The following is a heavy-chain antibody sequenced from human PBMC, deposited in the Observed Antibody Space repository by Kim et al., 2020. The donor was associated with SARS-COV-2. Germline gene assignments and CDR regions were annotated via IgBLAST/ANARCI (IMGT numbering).Heavy chain of an antibody. J-gene: IGHJ3*02. CDR1: GYTFTSYG. V-gene: IGHV1-18*01. Sequence: ASVKVSCKASGYTFTSYGISWVRQAPGQGLEWMGWISAYNGNTNYAQKLQGRVTMTTDTSTSTAYMELRSLRSDDTAVYYCARGTATYYDFWSGYSDAFDIWGQGTMVTVSS. D-gene: IGHD3-3*01. CDR3: ARGTATYYDFWSGYSDAFDI. CDR2: ISAYNGNT.